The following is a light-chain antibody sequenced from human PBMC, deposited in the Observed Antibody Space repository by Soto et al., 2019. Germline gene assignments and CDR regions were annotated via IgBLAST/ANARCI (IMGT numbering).Light chain of an antibody. CDR3: QQYNGYSEWT. J-gene: IGKJ1*01. Sequence: DIQMTQFPSTLSASVGDRATITCRASQSVSSWLAWYQQKPGKAPKVLIYDASNLESGVPSRFSGSGAGTEFTLTISSLQPDDFASYYCQQYNGYSEWTFGQGTKVDIK. CDR1: QSVSSW. V-gene: IGKV1-5*01. CDR2: DAS.